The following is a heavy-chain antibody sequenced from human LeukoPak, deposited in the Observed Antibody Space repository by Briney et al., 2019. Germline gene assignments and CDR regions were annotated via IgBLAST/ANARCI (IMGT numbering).Heavy chain of an antibody. D-gene: IGHD4/OR15-4a*01. V-gene: IGHV5-51*01. J-gene: IGHJ4*02. CDR3: SIPGAMGPDFDY. Sequence: GESLKISFKGSGYRFTSYWIGWVRPMPGKGLEWMGIIYPRDSDTRYSPSFQGQVTISADKSISTAYLQWSSLKASDTAIYYCSIPGAMGPDFDYWGQGTLVSVSS. CDR2: IYPRDSDT. CDR1: GYRFTSYW.